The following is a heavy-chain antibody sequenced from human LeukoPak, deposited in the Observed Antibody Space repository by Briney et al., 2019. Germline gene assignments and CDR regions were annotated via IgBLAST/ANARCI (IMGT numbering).Heavy chain of an antibody. J-gene: IGHJ6*03. D-gene: IGHD3-3*01. CDR1: GYTFTSYD. V-gene: IGHV1-8*03. CDR3: ARGIRFDFWSGYSSYYYYMDV. CDR2: MNPNSGNT. Sequence: GASVKVSCKASGYTFTSYDINWVRQATGQGLEWMGWMNPNSGNTGYAQKFQGRVTITRNTSISTPYMGLSSLRSEDTAVYYCARGIRFDFWSGYSSYYYYMDVWGKGTTVTVSS.